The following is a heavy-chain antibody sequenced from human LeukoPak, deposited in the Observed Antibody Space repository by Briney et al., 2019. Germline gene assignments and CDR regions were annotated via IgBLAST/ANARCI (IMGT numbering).Heavy chain of an antibody. V-gene: IGHV4-34*01. D-gene: IGHD5-12*01. CDR3: ARGFRWLPYFDY. Sequence: PSETLSLTCAVYGGSFSGYYWSWIRQPPGEGLEWIGEINHSGSTNYNPSLKSRVTISVDTSKNQFSLKLSSVTAADTAVYYCARGFRWLPYFDYWGQGTLVTVSS. CDR1: GGSFSGYY. CDR2: INHSGST. J-gene: IGHJ4*02.